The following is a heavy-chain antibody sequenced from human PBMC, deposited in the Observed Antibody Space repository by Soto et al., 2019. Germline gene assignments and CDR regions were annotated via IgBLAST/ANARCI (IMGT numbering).Heavy chain of an antibody. CDR1: GDSVSSNSAA. CDR3: ARGYAFDI. J-gene: IGHJ3*02. V-gene: IGHV6-1*01. Sequence: SQTLSLTCAISGDSVSSNSAAWNLIRQSPSRGLEWLGRTYYRSKWSNDYALSVEGRITINPDTSKNQFSLQLNSLTPEDTAVYYCARGYAFDIWGQGTMVTVSS. CDR2: TYYRSKWSN.